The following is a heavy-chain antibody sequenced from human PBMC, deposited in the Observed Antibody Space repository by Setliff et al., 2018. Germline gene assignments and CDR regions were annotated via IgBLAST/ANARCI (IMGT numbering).Heavy chain of an antibody. CDR3: ARERYFDWFFED. CDR1: GGSISSGSYC. J-gene: IGHJ4*01. V-gene: IGHV4-61*02. D-gene: IGHD3-9*01. Sequence: PSETLSLTCAVSGGSISSGSYCWSWIRQPAGKGLEWVGRLHTSGSTNYNPSLKSRVTISRDTSTNQFSLKLGSVTAADTAVYYCARERYFDWFFEDWGHGTLVTV. CDR2: LHTSGST.